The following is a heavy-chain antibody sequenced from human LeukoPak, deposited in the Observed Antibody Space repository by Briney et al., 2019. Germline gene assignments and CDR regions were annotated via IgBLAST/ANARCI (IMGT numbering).Heavy chain of an antibody. CDR2: IYYSGST. CDR3: ARYSSSWYGVGTTSFDY. CDR1: GGSFSDYY. V-gene: IGHV4-30-4*01. Sequence: SETLSLTCAVYGGSFSDYYWSWIRQPPGKGLEWIGYIYYSGSTYYNPSLKSRVTISVDTSKNQSSLKLSSVTAADTAVYYCARYSSSWYGVGTTSFDYWGQGTLVTVSS. J-gene: IGHJ4*02. D-gene: IGHD6-13*01.